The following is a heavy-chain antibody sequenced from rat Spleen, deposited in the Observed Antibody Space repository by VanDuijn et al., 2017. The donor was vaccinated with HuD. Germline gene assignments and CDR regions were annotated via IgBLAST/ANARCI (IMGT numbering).Heavy chain of an antibody. CDR2: ISNGGGNT. V-gene: IGHV5S13*01. D-gene: IGHD1-4*01. Sequence: EVKLVESGGGLVQPGRSLKLSCAASGFTFSNYGMAWVRQTPTKGLEWVASISNGGGNTYYRDSVKGRFTISSDNAKTTLYLHMNSLRSEDTATYYCSPLPGSNLDYWGQGVMVTASS. CDR3: SPLPGSNLDY. CDR1: GFTFSNYG. J-gene: IGHJ2*01.